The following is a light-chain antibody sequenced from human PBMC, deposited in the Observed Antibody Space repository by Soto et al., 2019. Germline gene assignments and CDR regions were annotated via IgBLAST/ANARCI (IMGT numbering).Light chain of an antibody. J-gene: IGKJ4*01. CDR2: DAS. Sequence: EIVMTQSPPTLSVSPGERATLSCRASQSVGSKLAWYQQRPGQAPRLLIYDASNRATGIPARFSGSGSETEFSLTISSLQSEDFAVYSCQQYGDWPGAFGGGTKVEIK. V-gene: IGKV3D-15*01. CDR1: QSVGSK. CDR3: QQYGDWPGA.